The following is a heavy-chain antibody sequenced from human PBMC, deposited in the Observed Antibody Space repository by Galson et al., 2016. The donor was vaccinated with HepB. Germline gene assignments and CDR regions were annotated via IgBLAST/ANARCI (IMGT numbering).Heavy chain of an antibody. Sequence: SLRLSCAASGFTLRSYAMTWVRQAPGKGLEWVCAVSGSGGTTYYADSVKDRFTISRDNSKNTVYLQMNSLRADETAVYHCARGLGPGEEWFGVFFAWGQGTLVTVSS. CDR3: ARGLGPGEEWFGVFFA. CDR2: VSGSGGTT. D-gene: IGHD3-10*01. V-gene: IGHV3-23*01. CDR1: GFTLRSYA. J-gene: IGHJ5*02.